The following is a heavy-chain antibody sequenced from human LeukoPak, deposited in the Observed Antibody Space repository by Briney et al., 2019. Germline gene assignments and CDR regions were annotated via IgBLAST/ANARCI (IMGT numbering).Heavy chain of an antibody. CDR3: ARDGSRGDGYNLSYYYYYGMDV. V-gene: IGHV3-30*03. D-gene: IGHD5-24*01. CDR2: ISYDGSNK. CDR1: GFTFSSYG. Sequence: GRSLRLSCAASGFTFSSYGMHWVRQAPGKGLEWVAVISYDGSNKYYADSVKGRFTISRDNSKNTLYLQMNSLRAEDTAVYYCARDGSRGDGYNLSYYYYYGMDVWGQGTTVTVSS. J-gene: IGHJ6*02.